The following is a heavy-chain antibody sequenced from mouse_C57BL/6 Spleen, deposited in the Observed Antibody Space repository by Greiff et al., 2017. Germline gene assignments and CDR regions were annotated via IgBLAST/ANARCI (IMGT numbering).Heavy chain of an antibody. Sequence: EVQLQQSGPELVKPGASVKISCKASGYSFTDYNMNWVKQSNGKSLEWIGVINPNYGTTSYNQKFKGKATLTVDQSSITAYMQLNSLTSEDSAVXYHARKGDYYGSTWFAYWGQGTLVTVSA. D-gene: IGHD1-1*01. J-gene: IGHJ3*01. CDR1: GYSFTDYN. V-gene: IGHV1-39*01. CDR2: INPNYGTT. CDR3: ARKGDYYGSTWFAY.